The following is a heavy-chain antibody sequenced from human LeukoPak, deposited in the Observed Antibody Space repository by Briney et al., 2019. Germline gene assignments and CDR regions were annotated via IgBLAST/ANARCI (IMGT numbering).Heavy chain of an antibody. CDR1: GFTFSSYS. V-gene: IGHV3-21*01. CDR2: ISGTSNSYK. D-gene: IGHD4-17*01. Sequence: GGSLRLSCAASGFTFSSYSLNWARHAPGKGLEWISSISGTSNSYKYYADSVKGRFTISRDDAKNSLYLQMNSLRAEDTAVYYCARPSINDYGDFGYWGQGTLVTVSS. J-gene: IGHJ4*02. CDR3: ARPSINDYGDFGY.